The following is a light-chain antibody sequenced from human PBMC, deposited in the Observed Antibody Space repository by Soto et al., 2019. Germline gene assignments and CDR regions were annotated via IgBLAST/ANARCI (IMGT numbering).Light chain of an antibody. V-gene: IGKV3-20*01. CDR1: QSVSSNY. Sequence: EIVMTQSPATLSVSPVERATLSCMASQSVSSNYLAWYQQKPGQAPRLLIYGASSRATGIPDRFSGSGSGTDFTLTISRLEPEDFAVYYCQQFSSYPLTFGGGTKVDIK. CDR2: GAS. CDR3: QQFSSYPLT. J-gene: IGKJ4*01.